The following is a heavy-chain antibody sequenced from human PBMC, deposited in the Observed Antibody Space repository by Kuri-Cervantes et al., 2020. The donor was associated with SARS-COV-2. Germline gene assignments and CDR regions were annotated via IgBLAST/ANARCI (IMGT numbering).Heavy chain of an antibody. V-gene: IGHV6-1*01. J-gene: IGHJ6*02. CDR3: ARVHPGPEFYYGMDV. Sequence: SQTLSLTCAISGDSVPSNTAAWNWIRQSPSRGLEWMGRTYYRSKWHNDYAVSVKSRITINPDTSKNQFSLHLNSVTPEDTAVYYCARVHPGPEFYYGMDVRGQGTTVTVSS. D-gene: IGHD3-10*01. CDR1: GDSVPSNTAA. CDR2: TYYRSKWHN.